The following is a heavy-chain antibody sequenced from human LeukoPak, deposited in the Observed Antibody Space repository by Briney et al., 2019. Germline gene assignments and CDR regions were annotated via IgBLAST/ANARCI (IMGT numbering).Heavy chain of an antibody. CDR3: AKESLSYYYGSGSYYDY. J-gene: IGHJ4*02. V-gene: IGHV3-23*01. CDR1: GFTVSSNY. D-gene: IGHD3-10*01. Sequence: PGGSLRLSCAASGFTVSSNYMSWVRQAPGKGLEWVSAISGSGGSTYYADSVKGRFTISRDNSKNTLYLQMNSLRAEDTAVYYCAKESLSYYYGSGSYYDYWGQGTLATVSS. CDR2: ISGSGGST.